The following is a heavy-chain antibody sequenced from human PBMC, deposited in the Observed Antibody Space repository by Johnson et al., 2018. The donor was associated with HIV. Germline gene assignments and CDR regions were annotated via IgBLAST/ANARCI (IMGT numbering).Heavy chain of an antibody. CDR1: GLTFSSYG. Sequence: VQLVESGGGLLQPGGSLRLSCAASGLTFSSYGMSWVRQAPGKGLEWVSVMYSGGSTYYADSVKGRFTISRDNSKNTLYLQMNSLRAEDTAVYYCARGHMVRGVTHAFDIWGQGTMVTVSS. J-gene: IGHJ3*02. CDR3: ARGHMVRGVTHAFDI. V-gene: IGHV3-66*01. D-gene: IGHD3-10*01. CDR2: MYSGGST.